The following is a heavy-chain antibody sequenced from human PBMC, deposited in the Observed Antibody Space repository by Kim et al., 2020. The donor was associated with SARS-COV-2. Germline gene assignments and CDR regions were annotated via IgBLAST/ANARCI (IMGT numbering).Heavy chain of an antibody. Sequence: STYYNPSLKSRVTISVDTSKNQFSLKLSSVTAADTAVYYCARETYMRFDYWGQGTLVTVSS. J-gene: IGHJ4*02. CDR3: ARETYMRFDY. D-gene: IGHD3-16*01. CDR2: ST. V-gene: IGHV4-31*02.